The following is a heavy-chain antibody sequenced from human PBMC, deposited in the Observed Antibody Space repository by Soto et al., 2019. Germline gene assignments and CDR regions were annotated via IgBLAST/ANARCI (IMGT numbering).Heavy chain of an antibody. V-gene: IGHV3-33*01. Sequence: QVQLVESGGGVVQPGRSLRISCAASGFTFSSYGMHWVRQAPGKGLEWVAVIWYAGSNNYYADSVKGRFTISRDNSKNTLYLQMNSLRAEDTAVYYCAREDYGDPTGGFAFDIWGQGTMVTVSS. CDR1: GFTFSSYG. CDR3: AREDYGDPTGGFAFDI. CDR2: IWYAGSNN. D-gene: IGHD4-17*01. J-gene: IGHJ3*02.